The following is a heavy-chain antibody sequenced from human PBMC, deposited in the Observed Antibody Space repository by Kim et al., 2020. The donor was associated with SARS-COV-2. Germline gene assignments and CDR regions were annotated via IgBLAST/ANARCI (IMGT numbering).Heavy chain of an antibody. V-gene: IGHV3-30*18. D-gene: IGHD3-3*01. CDR2: ISYDGSNK. J-gene: IGHJ4*02. Sequence: GGSLRLSCAASGFTFSSYGMHWVRQAPGKGLEWVAVISYDGSNKYYADSVKGRFTISRDNSKNTLYLQMNSLRAEDTAVYYCAKDQYYDFWSGYQVEELDKRDYCGQGTLVTVSS. CDR1: GFTFSSYG. CDR3: AKDQYYDFWSGYQVEELDKRDY.